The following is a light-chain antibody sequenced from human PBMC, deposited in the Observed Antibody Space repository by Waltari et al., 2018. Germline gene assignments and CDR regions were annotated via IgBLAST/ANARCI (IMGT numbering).Light chain of an antibody. J-gene: IGKJ1*01. CDR1: QSISSY. Sequence: DIQMTQSPSSLSASVGDRVTITCRASQSISSYLNWYQQKPGKAPKLLIYAASSLQSGVPSRCSGSGSGTDFTLTISSLQPEDFATYYCQQSYSTLNTFGQGTKVEIK. CDR3: QQSYSTLNT. CDR2: AAS. V-gene: IGKV1-39*01.